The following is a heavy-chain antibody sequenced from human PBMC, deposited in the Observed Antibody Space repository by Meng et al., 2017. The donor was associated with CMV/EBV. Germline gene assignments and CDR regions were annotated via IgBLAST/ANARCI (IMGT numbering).Heavy chain of an antibody. Sequence: ASVKVSCKASGYTFTSYYMHWVRQAPEQGLEWMGIINPSGGSTSYAQKFQGRVTMTRDTSTSTVYMELSSLRSEDTAVYYCARGTLSGSSPAVFDYWGQGTLVTVSS. CDR2: INPSGGST. CDR1: GYTFTSYY. CDR3: ARGTLSGSSPAVFDY. D-gene: IGHD1-26*01. V-gene: IGHV1-46*01. J-gene: IGHJ4*02.